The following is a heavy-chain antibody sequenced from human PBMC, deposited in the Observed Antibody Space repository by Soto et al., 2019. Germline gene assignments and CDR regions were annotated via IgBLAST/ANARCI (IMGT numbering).Heavy chain of an antibody. CDR1: EFTLSSYW. Sequence: GSLRLSCAVSEFTLSSYWLSCFRQAPGKGLEWVANIKQDGSEKYYVDSVKGRFTTSRDNAKNSLYLQMNSLRAEDTAVYYCARSGYSGYDLPLCFDYWGQGTLVTVSS. V-gene: IGHV3-7*01. CDR3: ARSGYSGYDLPLCFDY. CDR2: IKQDGSEK. D-gene: IGHD5-12*01. J-gene: IGHJ4*02.